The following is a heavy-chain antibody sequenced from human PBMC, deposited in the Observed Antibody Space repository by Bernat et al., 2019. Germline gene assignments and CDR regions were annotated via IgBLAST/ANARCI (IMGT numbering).Heavy chain of an antibody. CDR1: GFTFSSYS. CDR3: ARDSADYDILTGHFDY. CDR2: ISRRSSYI. V-gene: IGHV3-21*01. D-gene: IGHD3-9*01. Sequence: EVQLVESGGGLVKPGGSLRLSWAASGFTFSSYSMNWVRQAPGKGLEWVSSISRRSSYIYYADSVKGRFTIYRDNAKNSLYLQMNSLRAEDTAVYYCARDSADYDILTGHFDYWGQGTLVTVSS. J-gene: IGHJ4*02.